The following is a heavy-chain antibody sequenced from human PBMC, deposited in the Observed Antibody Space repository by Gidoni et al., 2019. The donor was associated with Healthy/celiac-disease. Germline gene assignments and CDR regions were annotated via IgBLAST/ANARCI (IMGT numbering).Heavy chain of an antibody. Sequence: QVQLVESGGGVVQPGRSLRLSCAASGFTFSSYAMHWVRQAPGKGLEWVAVISYDGSNKYYADSVKGRFTISRDNSKNTLYLQMNSLRAEDTAVYYCARDLGIASSYYYGMDVWGQGTTVTVSS. D-gene: IGHD6-13*01. CDR2: ISYDGSNK. J-gene: IGHJ6*02. V-gene: IGHV3-30-3*01. CDR3: ARDLGIASSYYYGMDV. CDR1: GFTFSSYA.